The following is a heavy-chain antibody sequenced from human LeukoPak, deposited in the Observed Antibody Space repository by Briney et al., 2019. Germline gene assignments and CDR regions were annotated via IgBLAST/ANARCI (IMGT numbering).Heavy chain of an antibody. Sequence: ASVKVSCKASGYIFTAYYIHWVRQAPGQGLEWMGWINPNSGGTNYAQKFQGRVTMTRDTSVNTAYMELSRLRSDDTAVYYCASDVGATTSLLFWGQGTLVTVSS. CDR3: ASDVGATTSLLF. J-gene: IGHJ4*02. V-gene: IGHV1-2*02. CDR1: GYIFTAYY. CDR2: INPNSGGT. D-gene: IGHD1-26*01.